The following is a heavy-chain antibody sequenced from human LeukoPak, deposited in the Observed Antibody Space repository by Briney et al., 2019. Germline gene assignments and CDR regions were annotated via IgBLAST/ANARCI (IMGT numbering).Heavy chain of an antibody. V-gene: IGHV1-2*06. CDR3: ARDQGSLTRSWYTGY. D-gene: IGHD6-13*01. CDR2: INPYSGDT. J-gene: IGHJ4*02. CDR1: GYTFTSYH. Sequence: ASVKVSCKASGYTFTSYHIHWVRQAPGQGLEWMGRINPYSGDTNFAQKFQGRVTMTRDTSITTAYMDLSSLTPDDTALYFCARDQGSLTRSWYTGYWGQGTQVTVSS.